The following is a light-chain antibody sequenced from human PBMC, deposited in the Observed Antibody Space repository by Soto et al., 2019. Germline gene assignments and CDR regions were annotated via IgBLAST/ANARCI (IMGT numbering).Light chain of an antibody. Sequence: IVMTQSPPTLSVSPGEEATLACRASQSLRSNLAWYQQKPGQAPRLLIYGASSRATGIPDRFSGSGSGTDFTLTISRLEPEDFAVYYCQQYGSSPGTFGQGTKVDIK. J-gene: IGKJ1*01. V-gene: IGKV3-20*01. CDR1: QSLRSN. CDR3: QQYGSSPGT. CDR2: GAS.